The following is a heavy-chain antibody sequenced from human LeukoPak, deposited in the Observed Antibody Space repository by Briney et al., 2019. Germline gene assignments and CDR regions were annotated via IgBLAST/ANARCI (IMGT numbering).Heavy chain of an antibody. CDR2: IIPIFGTA. J-gene: IGHJ6*03. V-gene: IGHV1-69*05. CDR1: GGTFSSYA. D-gene: IGHD5-12*01. CDR3: ARGLGGYGYYYYMDV. Sequence: SVKVSCKASGGTFSSYAISWVRQAPGQGLEWMGRIIPIFGTANYAQKFQGRVTITTDESTSTAYMELSSLRSEDTAVYYCARGLGGYGYYYYMDVWGKGTTVTVSS.